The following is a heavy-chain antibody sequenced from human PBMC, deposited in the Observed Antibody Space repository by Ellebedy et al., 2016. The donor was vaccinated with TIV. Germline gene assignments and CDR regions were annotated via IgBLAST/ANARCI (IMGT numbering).Heavy chain of an antibody. CDR1: GFTFSSFS. J-gene: IGHJ3*02. Sequence: GESLKIPCAASGFTFSSFSMNWVRQAPGKGLESISYISSSSDTIYYADSLKGRFTVSRDNARKSLYLQMDRLRPEDTAVYYCARGSDAFDIWGQGTMVTVSS. CDR3: ARGSDAFDI. CDR2: ISSSSDTI. V-gene: IGHV3-48*04.